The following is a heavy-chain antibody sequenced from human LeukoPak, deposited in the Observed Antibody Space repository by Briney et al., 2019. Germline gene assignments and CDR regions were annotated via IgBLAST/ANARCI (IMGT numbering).Heavy chain of an antibody. CDR1: GFMFSDYA. CDR3: ARAADPQLILDY. J-gene: IGHJ4*02. D-gene: IGHD6-6*01. V-gene: IGHV3-21*01. CDR2: ISSSSSYI. Sequence: GGSLRLSCVASGFMFSDYAMSWVRQAPGKGLEWVSSISSSSSYIYYADSVKGRFTISRDNAKNSLYLQMNSLRAEDTAVYYCARAADPQLILDYWGQGTLVTVSS.